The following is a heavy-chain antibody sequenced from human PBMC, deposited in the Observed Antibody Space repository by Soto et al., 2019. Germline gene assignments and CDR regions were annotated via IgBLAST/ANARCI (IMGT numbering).Heavy chain of an antibody. V-gene: IGHV1-46*03. J-gene: IGHJ6*03. CDR2: INPSGGST. CDR3: ARDQEPSTLYYDYYYMDV. CDR1: GYTFTSYY. Sequence: ASVKVSCRASGYTFTSYYIHWVRQAPGQGLEWMGIINPSGGSTSYAQKFQGRVTMTRDTSTSTVYMEVSGLRSEDTAVYYCARDQEPSTLYYDYYYMDVWGKGTTVTVSS.